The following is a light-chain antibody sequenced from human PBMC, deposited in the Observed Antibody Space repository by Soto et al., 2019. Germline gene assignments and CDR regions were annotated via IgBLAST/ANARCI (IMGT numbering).Light chain of an antibody. CDR3: QQSYATKLT. J-gene: IGKJ4*01. V-gene: IGKV1-39*01. CDR1: QTISTY. Sequence: DIQMTQSPYSLSASVGDTVTITCRASQTISTYLNWYQKKAGEAPELLIYAASNLQSGVPLRFTGSGSGTDFTLNILSLQPEDFATYYCQQSYATKLTFGGGTKVEIK. CDR2: AAS.